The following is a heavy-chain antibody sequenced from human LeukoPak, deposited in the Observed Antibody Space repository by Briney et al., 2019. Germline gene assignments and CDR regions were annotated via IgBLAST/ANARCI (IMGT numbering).Heavy chain of an antibody. CDR1: GFTFSSYW. Sequence: GGSLTLSCAASGFTFSSYWMYWVRQAPGKGLEWVANIKEDGSEEYYVESVKGRFSVSRDNAKNSLYLQMNSLRAEDTAVYYCARDVYSSGYYGQNWGQGILVTVSS. CDR3: ARDVYSSGYYGQN. D-gene: IGHD3-22*01. CDR2: IKEDGSEE. V-gene: IGHV3-7*01. J-gene: IGHJ4*02.